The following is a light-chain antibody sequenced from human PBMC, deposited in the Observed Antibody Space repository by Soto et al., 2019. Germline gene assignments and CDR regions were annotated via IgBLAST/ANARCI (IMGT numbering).Light chain of an antibody. Sequence: SYELTQPPSVSVSPGQTASITCSGDKLGDKYACWYQQKPGPSPVLDIYQDSKRPSGIPERVSGSNSGNTATLTISGTQAMDEADYYCQSWDSSTASEVFGGGTKVTVL. J-gene: IGLJ2*01. V-gene: IGLV3-1*01. CDR3: QSWDSSTASEV. CDR2: QDS. CDR1: KLGDKY.